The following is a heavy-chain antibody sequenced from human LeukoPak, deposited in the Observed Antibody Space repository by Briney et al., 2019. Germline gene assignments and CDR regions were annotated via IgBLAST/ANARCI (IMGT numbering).Heavy chain of an antibody. J-gene: IGHJ4*02. CDR3: ARVGDFWSGYYRGGDDY. V-gene: IGHV3-21*03. D-gene: IGHD3-3*01. CDR1: GFIFSNYS. CDR2: ISGSGTFI. Sequence: GGSLRLSCAASGFIFSNYSMNWVRQAPGKGLEWVSSISGSGTFISYGDSVKSRFTISRDNAKNSLYLRMNTLRAEDTAVYYCARVGDFWSGYYRGGDDYWGQGTLVTVSS.